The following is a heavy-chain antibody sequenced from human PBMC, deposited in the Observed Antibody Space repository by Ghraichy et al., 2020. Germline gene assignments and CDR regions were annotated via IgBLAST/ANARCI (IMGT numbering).Heavy chain of an antibody. CDR3: ARDSLEGDSRYYFDY. J-gene: IGHJ4*02. CDR1: GFTFSTYS. Sequence: LTCAASGFTFSTYSMNWVRQAPGKGLEWISYISSTSRTIFYADSVKGRFTISRDKAKNSLYLQMNSLRDEDTAVYYCARDSLEGDSRYYFDYWGQGTLVTVSS. CDR2: ISSTSRTI. V-gene: IGHV3-48*02. D-gene: IGHD2-21*02.